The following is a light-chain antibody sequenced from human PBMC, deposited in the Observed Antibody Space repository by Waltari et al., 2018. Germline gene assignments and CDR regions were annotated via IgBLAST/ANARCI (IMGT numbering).Light chain of an antibody. Sequence: DIAMTQSPDSLAVSLGERATINCKSSRSVFYTDNNNNSLTWYQQKPGQPPQLPIAWASTRESGVPDRFIGSGSGTDFTLTISSLQAEDVAVYYCHQHYTTPWTFGQGTLVEL. V-gene: IGKV4-1*01. CDR2: WAS. CDR3: HQHYTTPWT. CDR1: RSVFYTDNNNNS. J-gene: IGKJ1*01.